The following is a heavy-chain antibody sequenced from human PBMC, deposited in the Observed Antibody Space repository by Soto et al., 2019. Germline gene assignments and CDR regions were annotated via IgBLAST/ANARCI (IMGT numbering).Heavy chain of an antibody. Sequence: SETLSLTCTVSGGSISSGGYYWSWIRQHPGKGLEWIGYIYYSGSTYYNPSLKSRVTISVDTSKNQFSLKLSSVTAADTAVYYCPRHSSTMIVNWFDPWGQGTLVTVS. J-gene: IGHJ5*02. D-gene: IGHD3-22*01. CDR1: GGSISSGGYY. V-gene: IGHV4-39*01. CDR3: PRHSSTMIVNWFDP. CDR2: IYYSGST.